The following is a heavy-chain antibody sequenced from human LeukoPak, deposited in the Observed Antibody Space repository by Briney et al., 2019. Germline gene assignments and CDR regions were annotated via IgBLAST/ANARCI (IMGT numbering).Heavy chain of an antibody. J-gene: IGHJ4*02. V-gene: IGHV4-34*01. CDR3: AREDDSSSSFDY. Sequence: SETLSLTCAVYGGSFSGYYWSWIRQPPGKGLEWIGEINHSGSTNYNPSLKSRVTISVDTSKNQFSLKLSSVTAADTAVYYCAREDDSSSSFDYWGQGTLVTVSS. CDR1: GGSFSGYY. CDR2: INHSGST. D-gene: IGHD6-13*01.